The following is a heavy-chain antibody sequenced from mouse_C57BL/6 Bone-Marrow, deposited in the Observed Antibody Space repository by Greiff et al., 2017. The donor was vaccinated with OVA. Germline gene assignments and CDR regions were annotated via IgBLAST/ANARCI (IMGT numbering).Heavy chain of an antibody. J-gene: IGHJ3*01. CDR1: GYTFTSYT. Sequence: SGAELARPGASVKMSCKASGYTFTSYTMHWVKQRPGQGLEWIGYINPSSGYTKYNQKFKDKATLTADKSSSTAYMQLSSLTSEDSAVYYCARYYYGSSYAYWGQGTLVTVSA. CDR3: ARYYYGSSYAY. V-gene: IGHV1-4*01. CDR2: INPSSGYT. D-gene: IGHD1-1*01.